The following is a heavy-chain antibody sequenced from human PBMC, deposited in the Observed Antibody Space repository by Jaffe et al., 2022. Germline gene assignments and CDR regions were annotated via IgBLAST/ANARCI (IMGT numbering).Heavy chain of an antibody. CDR3: AKATIAVAGRGYFDY. D-gene: IGHD6-19*01. CDR2: IFPSGDPT. V-gene: IGHV3-23*01. J-gene: IGHJ4*02. CDR1: GFAFSDYA. Sequence: EVQLLESGGGLVQPGGSLRLSCAASGFAFSDYAMSWVRQAPGKGLEWVSAIFPSGDPTYYADSVKGRFTISRDRSKDTLYLQMNSLRADDTAVYYCAKATIAVAGRGYFDYWGQGTLVTVSS.